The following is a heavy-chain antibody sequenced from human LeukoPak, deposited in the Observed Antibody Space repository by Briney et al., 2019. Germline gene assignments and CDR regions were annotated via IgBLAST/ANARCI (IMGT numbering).Heavy chain of an antibody. V-gene: IGHV3-23*01. D-gene: IGHD6-19*01. CDR2: ISGSGGST. CDR1: GFTFSSYA. CDR3: AKVYGYSSGWYEDY. Sequence: GGPLRLSCAASGFTFSSYAMSWVRQAPGKGLEWVSAISGSGGSTYYADSVKGRFTISRDNSKNTLYLQMNSLRAEDTAVYYCAKVYGYSSGWYEDYWGQGTLVTVSS. J-gene: IGHJ4*02.